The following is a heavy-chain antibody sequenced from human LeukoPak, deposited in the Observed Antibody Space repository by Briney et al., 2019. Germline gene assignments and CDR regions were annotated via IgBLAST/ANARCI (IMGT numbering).Heavy chain of an antibody. V-gene: IGHV4-30-4*08. CDR3: ARASARAGGKRAKLPNWFAP. Sequence: SQTLSLTCTVSGGSISSGDYYWSWIRQPPGTGLEWIGYIYYSGSTYYNPSLKSRVTISVDTSKNQFSLKLSSVAAADTAVSSRARASARAGGKRAKLPNWFAPWGQGTLVTVSS. CDR1: GGSISSGDYY. D-gene: IGHD1-7*01. CDR2: IYYSGST. J-gene: IGHJ5*02.